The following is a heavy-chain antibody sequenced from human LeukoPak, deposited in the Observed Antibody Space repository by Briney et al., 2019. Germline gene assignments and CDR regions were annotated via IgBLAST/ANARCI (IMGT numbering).Heavy chain of an antibody. CDR1: GYTFTSYY. V-gene: IGHV1-46*01. J-gene: IGHJ5*02. CDR2: TNPSGGST. D-gene: IGHD5-24*01. Sequence: ASVKVSCKASGYTFTSYYMHWVRQAPGQGLEWMGITNPSGGSTSYAQKFQGRVTMTMDTSTSTVYMELSSLGSEDSAVYYCARLRATEKNWFDPWGQGTLVTVSS. CDR3: ARLRATEKNWFDP.